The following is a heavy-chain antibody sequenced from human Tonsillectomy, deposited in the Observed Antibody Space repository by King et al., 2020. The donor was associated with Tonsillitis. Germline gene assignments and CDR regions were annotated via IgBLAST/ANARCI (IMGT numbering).Heavy chain of an antibody. CDR3: ARSRDGDY. V-gene: IGHV3-30-3*01. Sequence: VQLVESGGGVVQPGRSLRLSCAASGFTFSSYAMHWVRQAPGKGLEWVAVISYDGSNKYYADSVKGRFTISRDNSKNTLYLQMNSLRAEDTAVYYCARSRDGDYWGQGTLFTVSS. D-gene: IGHD5-24*01. J-gene: IGHJ4*02. CDR2: ISYDGSNK. CDR1: GFTFSSYA.